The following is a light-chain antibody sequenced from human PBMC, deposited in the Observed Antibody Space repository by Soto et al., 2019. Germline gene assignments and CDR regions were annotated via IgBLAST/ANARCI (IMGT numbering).Light chain of an antibody. CDR1: SSNIGNNY. J-gene: IGLJ1*01. V-gene: IGLV1-51*01. Sequence: QSVLTQPPSVSAAPGQKVTISCSGSSSNIGNNYVSWYQQLPGTAPKLPIYDNNKRPSGIPDRFSGSKSGTSATLGITGLKTGDEADYYCVIWDSSLSAGNYVFGNGTKVTVL. CDR3: VIWDSSLSAGNYV. CDR2: DNN.